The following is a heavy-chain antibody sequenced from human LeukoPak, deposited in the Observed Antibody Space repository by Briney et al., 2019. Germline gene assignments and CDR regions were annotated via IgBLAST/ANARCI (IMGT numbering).Heavy chain of an antibody. CDR1: GGSISSSSSY. Sequence: PSETLSLTCTVSGGSISSSSSYWVWIRQPPGKGLEWIGTIYYSGSTYYNPSLKSRVTISVYTSKNQFSLKLSSVIAADTAVYYCARDTGPSGTAFDYWGQGTLVTVSS. J-gene: IGHJ4*02. CDR3: ARDTGPSGTAFDY. CDR2: IYYSGST. D-gene: IGHD2-2*01. V-gene: IGHV4-39*07.